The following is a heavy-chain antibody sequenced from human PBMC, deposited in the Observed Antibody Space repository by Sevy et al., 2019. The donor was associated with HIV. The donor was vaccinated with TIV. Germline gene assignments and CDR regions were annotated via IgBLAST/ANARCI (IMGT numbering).Heavy chain of an antibody. CDR1: GFTFSSYW. Sequence: GGSLRLSCAASGFTFSSYWMSWVRQAPGKGLEWVANIQQEGIEEYYVDSVKGRFTISSDNAKNSLYLQMNSLRAEDTALYYCARGLLSRYVVVPAAMPAADYWGQGTLVTVSS. CDR2: IQQEGIEE. V-gene: IGHV3-7*01. CDR3: ARGLLSRYVVVPAAMPAADY. D-gene: IGHD2-2*01. J-gene: IGHJ4*02.